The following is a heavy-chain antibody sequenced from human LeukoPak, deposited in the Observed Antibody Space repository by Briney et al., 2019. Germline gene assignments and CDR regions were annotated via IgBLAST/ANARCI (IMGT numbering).Heavy chain of an antibody. Sequence: SETLSLTCTVSGGSISSSSYYWGWIRQPPGKGLEWIGSIYYSVSTYYNPSLKSRVTISVDTSKNLFSLKLSSVTAADTAVYYCARGDRPTYYYDSSGYYHFDYWGQGTLVTVSS. V-gene: IGHV4-39*01. CDR1: GGSISSSSYY. CDR2: IYYSVST. J-gene: IGHJ4*02. D-gene: IGHD3-22*01. CDR3: ARGDRPTYYYDSSGYYHFDY.